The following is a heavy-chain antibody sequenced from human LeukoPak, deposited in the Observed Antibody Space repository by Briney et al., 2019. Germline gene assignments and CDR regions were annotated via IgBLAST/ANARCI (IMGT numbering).Heavy chain of an antibody. CDR1: GFTFSSYS. D-gene: IGHD6-13*01. CDR3: AKDQGRLTAAGWYFDL. V-gene: IGHV3-21*04. CDR2: ISSSSSYI. J-gene: IGHJ2*01. Sequence: PGGSLRLSCAASGFTFSSYSMNWVRQAPGKGLEWVSSISSSSSYIYYADSVKGRFTISRDNAKNSLYLQMNSLRPEDTAVYYCAKDQGRLTAAGWYFDLWGRGTLVTVSS.